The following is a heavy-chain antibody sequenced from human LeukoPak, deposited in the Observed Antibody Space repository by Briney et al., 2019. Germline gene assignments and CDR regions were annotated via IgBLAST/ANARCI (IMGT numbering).Heavy chain of an antibody. D-gene: IGHD4-17*01. CDR2: ISGSGGST. Sequence: GGSLRLSCAASGFTFSSYAMSWVRQAPGKGLEWVSAISGSGGSTYYADSVKGRFTISRDNSKNTLYLQMNGLRAEDTAVYYCAKDDYGDYSQVSNFDYWGQGTLVTVSS. CDR3: AKDDYGDYSQVSNFDY. CDR1: GFTFSSYA. J-gene: IGHJ4*02. V-gene: IGHV3-23*01.